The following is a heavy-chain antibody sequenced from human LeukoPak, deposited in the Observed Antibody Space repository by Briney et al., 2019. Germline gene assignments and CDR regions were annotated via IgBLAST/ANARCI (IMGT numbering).Heavy chain of an antibody. V-gene: IGHV4-59*01. D-gene: IGHD2-2*01. CDR3: ARMCSSTSCYGGLDY. J-gene: IGHJ4*02. CDR1: RGSISSYY. CDR2: IYYSGST. Sequence: PSETLSLTCTVSRGSISSYYWSWIRQPPGKRLEWIGYIYYSGSTNYNPSLKSRVTISVDTSKNQFSLKLSSVTAADTAVYYCARMCSSTSCYGGLDYWGQGTLVTVSS.